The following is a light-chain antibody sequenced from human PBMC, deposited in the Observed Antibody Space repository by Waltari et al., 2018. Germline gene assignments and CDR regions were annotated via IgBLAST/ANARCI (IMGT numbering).Light chain of an antibody. Sequence: SDELTQPPSVSVSPGQTARITCSGEILSTEYAYWYQHKPGQAPVLVIYKDSERPSGIPDRFSGSSSGTTVTLTISAVQAEDEAAYYCQSTDASETFVFGTGTTVTVL. V-gene: IGLV3-25*03. CDR2: KDS. CDR3: QSTDASETFV. J-gene: IGLJ1*01. CDR1: ILSTEY.